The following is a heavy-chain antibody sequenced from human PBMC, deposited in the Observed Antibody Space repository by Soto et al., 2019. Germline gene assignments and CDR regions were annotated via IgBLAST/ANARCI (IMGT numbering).Heavy chain of an antibody. CDR3: AKDSIGYYDSSGYNY. V-gene: IGHV3-30*18. D-gene: IGHD3-22*01. CDR2: ISYDGSNK. CDR1: GFTFSSYG. Sequence: PGGSLRLSCAASGFTFSSYGMHWVRQAPGKGLEWVAVISYDGSNKYYADSVKGRFTISRDNSKNTLYLQMNSLRAEDTAVYYCAKDSIGYYDSSGYNYWGQGTLVTVSS. J-gene: IGHJ4*02.